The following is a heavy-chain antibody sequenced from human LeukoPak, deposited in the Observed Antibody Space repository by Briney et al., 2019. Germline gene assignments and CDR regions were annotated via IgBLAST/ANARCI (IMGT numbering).Heavy chain of an antibody. Sequence: GGSLRLSCAASGFRVSTNYIGWVRQAPGKGLEWVSVLYSSGDTYYADSVKGRFTISGDNSKNTVYLQMNSLRAEDTAVYYCANPSGWFDWGQGTLVTVSS. D-gene: IGHD6-19*01. V-gene: IGHV3-53*01. CDR3: ANPSGWFD. CDR1: GFRVSTNY. J-gene: IGHJ4*02. CDR2: LYSSGDT.